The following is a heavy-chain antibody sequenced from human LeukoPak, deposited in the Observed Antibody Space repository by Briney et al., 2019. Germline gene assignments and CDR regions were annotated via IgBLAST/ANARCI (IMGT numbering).Heavy chain of an antibody. Sequence: SETLSLTCAVSGGSISSGGYSWSWIRQPPGKGLEWIGYIYHSVSTYYNPSLKSRVTISVDRSKNQFSLKLSSVTAADTAVYYCARFDCSGGSCYSDYWGQGTLVTVSS. CDR1: GGSISSGGYS. CDR3: ARFDCSGGSCYSDY. J-gene: IGHJ4*02. D-gene: IGHD2-15*01. V-gene: IGHV4-30-2*01. CDR2: IYHSVST.